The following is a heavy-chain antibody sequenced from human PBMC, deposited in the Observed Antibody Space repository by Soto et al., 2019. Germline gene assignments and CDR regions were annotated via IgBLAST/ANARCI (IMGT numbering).Heavy chain of an antibody. CDR1: GFTFSSYS. CDR2: ISSSSSYI. Sequence: GGSLRLPCAVSGFTFSSYSMNWVRQAPGKGLEWVSSISSSSSYIYYADSVKGRFTISRDNAKNSLYLQMNSLRAEDTAVYYCARFLSSWSQGIDIWGQGTMVTVSS. V-gene: IGHV3-21*01. J-gene: IGHJ3*02. D-gene: IGHD6-13*01. CDR3: ARFLSSWSQGIDI.